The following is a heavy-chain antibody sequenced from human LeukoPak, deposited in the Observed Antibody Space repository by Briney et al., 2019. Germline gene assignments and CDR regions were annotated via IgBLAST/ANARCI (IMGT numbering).Heavy chain of an antibody. CDR3: ARGGSAWYIDS. D-gene: IGHD6-13*01. CDR2: INQSGRT. Sequence: SETLSLTCAASGGSFGEYYWSWIRQAPGKGLEWLGEINQSGRTNYNPFLESRVTISRGTPKNQFSLWLSSVTAADTAIYYCARGGSAWYIDSWGKGILVTVSS. J-gene: IGHJ4*02. CDR1: GGSFGEYY. V-gene: IGHV4-34*01.